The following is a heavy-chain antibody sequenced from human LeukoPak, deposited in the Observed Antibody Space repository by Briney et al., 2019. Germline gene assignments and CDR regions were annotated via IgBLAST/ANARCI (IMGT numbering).Heavy chain of an antibody. CDR2: IYHSGST. J-gene: IGHJ3*02. V-gene: IGHV4-30-2*01. Sequence: SETLSLTCTVSGGSISSGGYYWSWIRQPPGKGLEWIGYIYHSGSTYYNPSLKSRVTISVDRSKNQFSLKLSSVTAADTAVYYCARDYGTTPKRRRVDAFDIWGQGTMVTVSS. CDR3: ARDYGTTPKRRRVDAFDI. CDR1: GGSISSGGYY. D-gene: IGHD2-15*01.